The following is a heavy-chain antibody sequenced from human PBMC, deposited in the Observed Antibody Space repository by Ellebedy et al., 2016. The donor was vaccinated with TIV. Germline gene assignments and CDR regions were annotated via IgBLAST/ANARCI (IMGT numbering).Heavy chain of an antibody. CDR2: FSGSGGST. D-gene: IGHD5-24*01. CDR1: GFTFSSLA. CDR3: AKDAHRRDGYNYKFDY. V-gene: IGHV3-23*01. Sequence: EGSLRLSCAVSGFTFSSLAMSWVRQAPGKGLEWVSTFSGSGGSTYYADSVKGRFTVSRDHSRNTLYLQINSLRAEDTAVYYCAKDAHRRDGYNYKFDYWGQGTLITVSS. J-gene: IGHJ4*02.